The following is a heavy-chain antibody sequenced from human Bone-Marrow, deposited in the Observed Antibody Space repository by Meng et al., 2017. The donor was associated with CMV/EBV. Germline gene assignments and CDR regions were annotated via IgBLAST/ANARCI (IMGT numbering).Heavy chain of an antibody. J-gene: IGHJ4*02. V-gene: IGHV4-30-4*08. CDR3: ARVRDLFRYFDY. CDR1: GGSIRSGDYY. CDR2: IYYSGST. Sequence: SETLSLTCTVSGGSIRSGDYYWSWIRQPPGKGLEWIGYIYYSGSTYYNPSLKSRVTISVDTSKNHFSLKLTSVTAADTAVYYCARVRDLFRYFDYWGQGTLVTVSS.